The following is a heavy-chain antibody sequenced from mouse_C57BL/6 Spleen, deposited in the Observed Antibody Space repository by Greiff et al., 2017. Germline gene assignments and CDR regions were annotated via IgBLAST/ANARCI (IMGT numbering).Heavy chain of an antibody. D-gene: IGHD2-1*01. V-gene: IGHV5-17*01. J-gene: IGHJ3*01. CDR2: ISSGSSTI. CDR1: GFTFSDYG. Sequence: EVQRVESGGGLVKPGGSLKLSCAASGFTFSDYGMHWVRQAPEKGLEWVAYISSGSSTIYYADTVKGRFTISRDNAKNTLFLQMTSLRSEDTAMYYCAREYRNYVFAYWGQGTLVTVSA. CDR3: AREYRNYVFAY.